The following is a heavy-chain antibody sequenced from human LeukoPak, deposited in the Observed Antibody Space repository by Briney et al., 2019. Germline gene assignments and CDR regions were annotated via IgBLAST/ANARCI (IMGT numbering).Heavy chain of an antibody. CDR1: SYSISSGYY. V-gene: IGHV4-38-2*02. J-gene: IGHJ4*02. CDR2: IYHSGST. D-gene: IGHD6-19*01. Sequence: PSETLSLTCGVSSYSISSGYYWGWIRQPPGKGREWIGTIYHSGSTYYNPPLKSRVTISLDTSKNQFSLKLSSVTAADTAVYYCARESRLSSGWYMDYWGQGTLVTVSS. CDR3: ARESRLSSGWYMDY.